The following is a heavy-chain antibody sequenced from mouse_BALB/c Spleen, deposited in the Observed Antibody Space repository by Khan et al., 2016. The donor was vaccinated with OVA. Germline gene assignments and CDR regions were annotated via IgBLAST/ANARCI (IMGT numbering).Heavy chain of an antibody. D-gene: IGHD2-14*01. V-gene: IGHV1-9*01. CDR2: ILPGNGST. J-gene: IGHJ3*01. CDR3: AYRDDDGFAY. Sequence: QVQLQQPGAEVLKPGASVKISCKATGYMFSSYWIEWVKQRPGHGLEWIGEILPGNGSTNYNENFKAKATFTANTSSNTAYMQLSSLTSEDSAVYSCAYRDDDGFAYWGQGTLVTVSA. CDR1: GYMFSSYW.